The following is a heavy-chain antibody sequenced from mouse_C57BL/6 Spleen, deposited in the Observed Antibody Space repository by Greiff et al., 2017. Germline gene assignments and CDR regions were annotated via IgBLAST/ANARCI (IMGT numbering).Heavy chain of an antibody. D-gene: IGHD2-4*01. CDR1: GYTFTSYW. V-gene: IGHV1-64*01. J-gene: IGHJ1*03. CDR2: IYPNSGST. CDR3: ARDYEGWYFDV. Sequence: QVQLQQPGAELVKPGASVKLSCKASGYTFTSYWMHWVKQRPGQGLEWIGMIYPNSGSTNYNEKFKSKATLTVDKSSSTAYMQLSSLTSEDSAVYYCARDYEGWYFDVWGTGTTVTVSS.